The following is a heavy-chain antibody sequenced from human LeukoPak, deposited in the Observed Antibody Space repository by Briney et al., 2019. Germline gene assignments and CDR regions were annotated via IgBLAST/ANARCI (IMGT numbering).Heavy chain of an antibody. Sequence: GGSLRLSCAASGFTFSSYAMSWVRQAPGKGLEWVANIKQDGSEKYYVDSVKGRFTISRDNAKNSLYLQMNSLRAEDTAVYYCARDDYDILTGRNYYFDYWGQGTLVTVSS. CDR3: ARDDYDILTGRNYYFDY. CDR1: GFTFSSYA. D-gene: IGHD3-9*01. J-gene: IGHJ4*02. CDR2: IKQDGSEK. V-gene: IGHV3-7*05.